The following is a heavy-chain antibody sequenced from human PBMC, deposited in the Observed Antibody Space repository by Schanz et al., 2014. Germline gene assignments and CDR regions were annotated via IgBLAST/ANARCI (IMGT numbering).Heavy chain of an antibody. CDR1: GGTFSRLT. D-gene: IGHD6-13*01. J-gene: IGHJ4*02. V-gene: IGHV1-18*01. Sequence: QVQLVQSGAEVKKPGPSVKVSCKSSGGTFSRLTFSWVRQAPGQGLEWMGWITAYNGDTNYALKLQGRVTVTTDTSTGTAYMELSSLRSEDTAVYYCARDGVDAAAGGNYWGQGTLXTVSS. CDR2: ITAYNGDT. CDR3: ARDGVDAAAGGNY.